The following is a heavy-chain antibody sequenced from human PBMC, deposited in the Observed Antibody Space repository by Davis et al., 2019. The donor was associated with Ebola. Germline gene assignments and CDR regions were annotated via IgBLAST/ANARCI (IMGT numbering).Heavy chain of an antibody. D-gene: IGHD1-1*01. CDR1: GYTFTNYG. CDR3: ARAQFPTTGDH. V-gene: IGHV1-18*04. Sequence: ASVKVSCKASGYTFTNYGITWVRQAPGQGLEWMGWINPHNGNTNYAQNVQGRVTMTTDTSTTTAYMEVGSLRSDDAAVYYCARAQFPTTGDHWGQGTLVTVSS. CDR2: INPHNGNT. J-gene: IGHJ4*02.